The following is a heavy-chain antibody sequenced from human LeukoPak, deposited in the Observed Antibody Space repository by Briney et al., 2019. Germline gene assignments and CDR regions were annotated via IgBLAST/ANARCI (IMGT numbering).Heavy chain of an antibody. D-gene: IGHD3-22*01. CDR2: ISWNSGSI. J-gene: IGHJ4*02. Sequence: GGSLRLSCAASGVTFDDYAMHWVRQAPGKGLEWVSGISWNSGSIGYADSVKGRFTISRDNAKNSLYLQMNSLRAEDTALYYCAKDIYYDSSGDFDYWGQGTLVTVSS. CDR1: GVTFDDYA. CDR3: AKDIYYDSSGDFDY. V-gene: IGHV3-9*01.